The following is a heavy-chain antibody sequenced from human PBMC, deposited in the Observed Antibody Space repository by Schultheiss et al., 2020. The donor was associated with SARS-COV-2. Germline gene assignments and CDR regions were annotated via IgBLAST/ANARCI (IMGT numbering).Heavy chain of an antibody. J-gene: IGHJ4*02. D-gene: IGHD1-1*01. CDR1: GGTFSSYA. CDR2: IIPIFGTA. CDR3: ARVSWNGRAGLDY. Sequence: SVKVSCKASGGTFSSYAISWVRQAPGQGLEWMGGIIPIFGTANYAQKFQGRVTITADESTSTAYMELSSLRSEDTAVYYCARVSWNGRAGLDYWGQGTLVTVSS. V-gene: IGHV1-69*13.